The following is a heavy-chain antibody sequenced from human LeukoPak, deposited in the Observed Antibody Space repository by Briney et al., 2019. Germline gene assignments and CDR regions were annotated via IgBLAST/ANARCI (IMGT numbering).Heavy chain of an antibody. CDR1: GFTLSSYS. CDR2: ISSSSSYI. V-gene: IGHV3-21*01. J-gene: IGHJ2*01. Sequence: PGGSLRLACTASGFTLSSYSMNWVRQAPGKGLDWVSSISSSSSYIYYADSVKGRFPISRDNAKNPLYLQMNSLRAEDTAVYYCARESGGGVRGYFDLWGRGTLVSVSS. D-gene: IGHD3-10*01. CDR3: ARESGGGVRGYFDL.